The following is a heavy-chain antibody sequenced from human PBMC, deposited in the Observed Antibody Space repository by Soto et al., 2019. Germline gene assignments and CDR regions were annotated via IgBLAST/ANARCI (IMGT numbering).Heavy chain of an antibody. D-gene: IGHD5-12*01. CDR3: ASNKREMATIDY. V-gene: IGHV4-34*01. CDR1: GGSFSGYY. Sequence: KPSETLSLTCAVYGGSFSGYYWSWIRQPPGKGLEWIGEINHSGSTNYNPSLKSRVTISVDTSKNQFSLKLSSVTAADTAVYYCASNKREMATIDYWGQGTLVTVSS. CDR2: INHSGST. J-gene: IGHJ4*02.